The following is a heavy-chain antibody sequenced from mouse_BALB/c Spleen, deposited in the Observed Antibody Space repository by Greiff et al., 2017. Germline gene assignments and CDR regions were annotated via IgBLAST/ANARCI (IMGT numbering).Heavy chain of an antibody. J-gene: IGHJ4*01. Sequence: QVHVKQSGAELVRPGSSVKISCKASGYAFSSYWMNWVKQRPGQGLEWIGQIYPGDGDTNYNGKFKGKATLTADKSSSTAYMQLSSLTSEDSAVYFCAYYDYDGYAMDYWGQGTSVTVSS. CDR3: AYYDYDGYAMDY. V-gene: IGHV1-80*01. D-gene: IGHD2-4*01. CDR1: GYAFSSYW. CDR2: IYPGDGDT.